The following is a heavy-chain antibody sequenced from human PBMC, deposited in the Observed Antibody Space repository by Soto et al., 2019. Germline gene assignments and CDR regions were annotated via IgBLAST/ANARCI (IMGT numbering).Heavy chain of an antibody. CDR1: GFTFDDYT. CDR2: ISWDGGST. D-gene: IGHD2-15*01. Sequence: GGSLRLSCAASGFTFDDYTMHWVRQAPGKGLEWVSLISWDGGSTYYADSVKGRFTISRDNSKNSLYLQMNSLRTEDTALYYCAKGIRECSGGSCYEDYYYGMTSGAKGPRSPSP. CDR3: AKGIRECSGGSCYEDYYYGMTS. V-gene: IGHV3-43*01. J-gene: IGHJ6*02.